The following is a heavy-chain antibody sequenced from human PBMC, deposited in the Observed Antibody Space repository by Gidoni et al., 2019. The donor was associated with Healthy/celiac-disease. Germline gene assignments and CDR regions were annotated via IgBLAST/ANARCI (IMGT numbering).Heavy chain of an antibody. J-gene: IGHJ5*02. CDR3: AKLGYSSSELNVDWFDP. Sequence: EVQLLESGGGLVQPGGSLRLSCAASGFTFSSYAMSWVRQAPGKGLEWVSAISGSGGSTYYADSVKGRFTISRDNSKNTLYLQMNSLRAEDTAVYYGAKLGYSSSELNVDWFDPWGQGTLVTVSS. D-gene: IGHD6-13*01. CDR1: GFTFSSYA. CDR2: ISGSGGST. V-gene: IGHV3-23*01.